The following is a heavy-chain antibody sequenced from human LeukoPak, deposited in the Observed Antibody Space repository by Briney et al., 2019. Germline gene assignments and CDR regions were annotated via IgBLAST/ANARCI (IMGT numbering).Heavy chain of an antibody. V-gene: IGHV1-46*01. J-gene: IGHJ4*02. CDR3: ARDNCGGDCHFDY. CDR1: GYTFTSYY. CDR2: INPSEGTT. Sequence: GASVKVSCKPSGYTFTSYYMHWVRQAPGQGLEWVGIINPSEGTTRYAQKFQGRVTMTRDMSTRTVYMELSTLRSDDTAVYYCARDNCGGDCHFDYWGQGTLVTVSS. D-gene: IGHD2-21*02.